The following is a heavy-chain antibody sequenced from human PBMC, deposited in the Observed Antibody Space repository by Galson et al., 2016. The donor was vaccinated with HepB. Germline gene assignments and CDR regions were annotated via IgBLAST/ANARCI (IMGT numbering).Heavy chain of an antibody. Sequence: SLRLSCAASGFTFSNYGIHWVRQAPGKGLEWVAVIWYDGSRKYYADSVKGRFTISRDNSKRTLYLQMNSLRAEDTAVYYCAREHLISSSSCYTWTSRPRCYYYGVDVWGQGTTVTVSS. CDR2: IWYDGSRK. CDR3: AREHLISSSSCYTWTSRPRCYYYGVDV. CDR1: GFTFSNYG. D-gene: IGHD2-2*02. J-gene: IGHJ6*02. V-gene: IGHV3-33*01.